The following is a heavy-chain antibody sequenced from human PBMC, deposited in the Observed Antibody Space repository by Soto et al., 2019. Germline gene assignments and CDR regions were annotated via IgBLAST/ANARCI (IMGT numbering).Heavy chain of an antibody. Sequence: EVQLVESGGGLVQPGGSLRLSCTASGFAVRHNYMTWVRQAPGKGLEWVSLIYSGGDTADADSVKGRFTISRHTSQNTLYLQMNSLRAEDTAVYYCARKTDSIPSGGDVWGKGTAVTVSS. CDR2: IYSGGDT. CDR1: GFAVRHNY. J-gene: IGHJ6*04. D-gene: IGHD3-10*01. V-gene: IGHV3-53*04. CDR3: ARKTDSIPSGGDV.